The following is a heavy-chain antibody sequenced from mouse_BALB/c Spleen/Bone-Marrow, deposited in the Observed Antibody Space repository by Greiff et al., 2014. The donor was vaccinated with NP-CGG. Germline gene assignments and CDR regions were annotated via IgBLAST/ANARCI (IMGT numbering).Heavy chain of an antibody. Sequence: EVKLEESGGGLVHPGGSLKLSCAASGFDFSSYWMSWVRQAPGEGLEWIGEINPDSSTINYTPSLKDKFIISRDNAKNTLYLQMSKVRSEDTALYYCARLNYYGNLFVWGAGTTVTVSS. V-gene: IGHV4-1*02. CDR2: INPDSSTI. J-gene: IGHJ1*01. CDR3: ARLNYYGNLFV. D-gene: IGHD1-1*01. CDR1: GFDFSSYW.